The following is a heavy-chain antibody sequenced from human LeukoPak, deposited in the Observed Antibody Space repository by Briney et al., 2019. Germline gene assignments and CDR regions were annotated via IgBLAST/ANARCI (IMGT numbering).Heavy chain of an antibody. Sequence: GGSLRLSCTVSGFTVSSNSMSWVRQAPGKGLEWVSFIYSDNTHYSDSVKGRFTISRDNSNNTLYLQMNSLRAEDTAVYYCARRAGAYSHPYDYWGQGTLVTVSS. D-gene: IGHD4/OR15-4a*01. J-gene: IGHJ4*02. V-gene: IGHV3-53*01. CDR1: GFTVSSNS. CDR2: IYSDNT. CDR3: ARRAGAYSHPYDY.